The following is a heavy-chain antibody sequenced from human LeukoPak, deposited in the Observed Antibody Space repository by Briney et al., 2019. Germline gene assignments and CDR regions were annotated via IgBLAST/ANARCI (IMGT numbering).Heavy chain of an antibody. V-gene: IGHV1-2*02. CDR1: GYTFTGYY. CDR2: INPNSGGT. CDR3: ARCRSSGWYPDSYYYYYMGV. Sequence: PGASVKVSCKASGYTFTGYYMHWVRQAPGQGLEWMGWINPNSGGTNYAQKFQGRVTMTRDTSISTAYMELSRLRSDDTAVYYCARCRSSGWYPDSYYYYYMGVWGKGTTVTVSS. J-gene: IGHJ6*03. D-gene: IGHD6-19*01.